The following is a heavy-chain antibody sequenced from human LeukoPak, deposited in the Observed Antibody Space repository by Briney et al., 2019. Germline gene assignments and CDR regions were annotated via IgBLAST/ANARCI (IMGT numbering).Heavy chain of an antibody. V-gene: IGHV3-74*01. CDR1: GFTFSSYW. D-gene: IGHD2-15*01. CDR3: ARDGVVRYYFDY. Sequence: GGSLRLSCAVSGFTFSSYWMHWVRQAPGKGLVWVSRIDRDGSRINYADSVKGRFTISRDNGKNTLFLQINSLRAEDTAVYYCARDGVVRYYFDYWGQGTLVTVSS. CDR2: IDRDGSRI. J-gene: IGHJ4*02.